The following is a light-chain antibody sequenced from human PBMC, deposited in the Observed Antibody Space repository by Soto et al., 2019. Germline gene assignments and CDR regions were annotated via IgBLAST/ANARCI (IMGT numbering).Light chain of an antibody. CDR2: CAS. V-gene: IGKV3-15*01. J-gene: IGKJ4*01. CDR1: QSVSSN. CDR3: QQYNNSSPHT. Sequence: EIVMTQSPATLSVSPGERATLSCRASQSVSSNLAWYQQKPGQAPRLLIYCASTRATGIPARFSGSGSGTEFTLPISSLQSEDFAVYYCQQYNNSSPHTFGGGTKVEIK.